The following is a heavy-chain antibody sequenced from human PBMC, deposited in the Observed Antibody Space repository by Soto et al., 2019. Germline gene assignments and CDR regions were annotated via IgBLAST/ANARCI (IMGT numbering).Heavy chain of an antibody. J-gene: IGHJ6*02. D-gene: IGHD2-15*01. CDR2: INHSGST. Sequence: SSETLSLTCAVYGGSFSGYYWSWIRQPPGKGLEWIGEINHSGSTNYNPSLKSRVTISVDTSKNQFSLKLSSVTAADTAVYYCARARGVVVAAYYYGMDVWGQGTTVTVSS. V-gene: IGHV4-34*01. CDR3: ARARGVVVAAYYYGMDV. CDR1: GGSFSGYY.